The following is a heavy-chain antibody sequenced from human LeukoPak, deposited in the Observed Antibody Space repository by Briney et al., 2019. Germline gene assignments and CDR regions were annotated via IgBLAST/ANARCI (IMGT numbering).Heavy chain of an antibody. V-gene: IGHV4-59*01. Sequence: SETLSLTCTVSGGSISSYYWSWIRQPPGKGLEWIGYIYYSGSTNYNPSLKSRVTISVDTSKNQFSLKLSSVTAADTAVYYCANTLTAAGTAPFDYWGQGTLVTVSS. CDR3: ANTLTAAGTAPFDY. CDR2: IYYSGST. D-gene: IGHD6-13*01. J-gene: IGHJ4*02. CDR1: GGSISSYY.